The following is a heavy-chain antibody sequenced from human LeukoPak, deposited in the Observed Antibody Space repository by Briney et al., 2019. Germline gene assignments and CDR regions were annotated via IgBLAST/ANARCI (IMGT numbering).Heavy chain of an antibody. V-gene: IGHV1-46*01. CDR3: ARDLGSLGFGDQPKNAFDI. CDR1: GYTFTSYY. CDR2: INPSGGST. Sequence: ASVKVSCKASGYTFTSYYMHWVRQAPGQGLEWMGLINPSGGSTSYAQKFQGRVTMTRDTSTSTVYMELSSLRSEDTAVYYCARDLGSLGFGDQPKNAFDIWGQGTMVTVSS. D-gene: IGHD3-10*01. J-gene: IGHJ3*02.